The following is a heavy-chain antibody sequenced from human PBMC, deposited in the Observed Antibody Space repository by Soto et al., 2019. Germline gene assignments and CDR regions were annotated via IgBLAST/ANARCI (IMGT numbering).Heavy chain of an antibody. V-gene: IGHV4-38-2*01. CDR1: GFFISSGNY. D-gene: IGHD1-26*01. J-gene: IGHJ3*02. CDR3: PRGRVGDI. CDR2: IFRGGST. Sequence: SETLSLSCAVSGFFISSGNYWGWIRKPPGKGLEWIGSIFRGGSTNYNPSLKSRVTISVDTSKNQFSLKLSSVTAADTAVYYCPRGRVGDIWGQGTMVTVSS.